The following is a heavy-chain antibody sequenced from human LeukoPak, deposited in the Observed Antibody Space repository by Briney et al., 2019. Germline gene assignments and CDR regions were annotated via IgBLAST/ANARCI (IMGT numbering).Heavy chain of an antibody. J-gene: IGHJ5*02. CDR1: GFTFSSYA. CDR3: AKNGAAAWGWFDP. V-gene: IGHV3-30*04. Sequence: GGSLRLSCAASGFTFSSYAMHWVRQAPGKGLEWVAVISYDGSNKYYADSVKGRFTISRDNSKNTLYLQMNSLRAEDTAVYYCAKNGAAAWGWFDPWGQGTLVTVSS. CDR2: ISYDGSNK. D-gene: IGHD6-13*01.